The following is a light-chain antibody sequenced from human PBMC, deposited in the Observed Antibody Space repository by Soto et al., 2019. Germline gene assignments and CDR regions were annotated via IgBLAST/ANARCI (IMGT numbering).Light chain of an antibody. Sequence: QSVLTQPRSVSGSPGQSVTISRTGTSSDVGGYNYVSWYQQHPGKAPKLMIYDVSKRPSGVPDRLSGSKSGNTASLTISGLQAEDEADYYCCSYAGSYTYVFGTGTKVTVL. V-gene: IGLV2-11*01. CDR1: SSDVGGYNY. J-gene: IGLJ1*01. CDR3: CSYAGSYTYV. CDR2: DVS.